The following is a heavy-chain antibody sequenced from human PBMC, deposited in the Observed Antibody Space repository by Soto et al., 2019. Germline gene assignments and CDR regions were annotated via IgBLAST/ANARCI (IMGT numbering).Heavy chain of an antibody. J-gene: IGHJ6*02. CDR1: GYSFTSYW. Sequence: GESLKISCKGSGYSFTSYWISWVRQMPGKGLEWMGRIDPSDSYTNYSPSFQGHVTISADKSISTAYLQWSSLKASDTAMYYCARLRGDYDYYYYGMDVWGQGTTVTVSS. CDR3: ARLRGDYDYYYYGMDV. D-gene: IGHD4-17*01. V-gene: IGHV5-10-1*01. CDR2: IDPSDSYT.